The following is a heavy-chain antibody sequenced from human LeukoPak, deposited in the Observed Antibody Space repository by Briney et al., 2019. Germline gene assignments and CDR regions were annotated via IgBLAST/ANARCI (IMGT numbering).Heavy chain of an antibody. CDR2: MNPNSGNT. J-gene: IGHJ4*02. D-gene: IGHD3-3*01. V-gene: IGHV1-8*01. CDR1: GYTFTSYD. Sequence: ASVKVSCKASGYTFTSYDINWVRQATGQGLELMGWMNPNSGNTGYAQKFQGRVTMTRNTSISTAYMELSSLRSEDTAVYYCARGITDYDFWSGYLGLWGQGTLVTVSS. CDR3: ARGITDYDFWSGYLGL.